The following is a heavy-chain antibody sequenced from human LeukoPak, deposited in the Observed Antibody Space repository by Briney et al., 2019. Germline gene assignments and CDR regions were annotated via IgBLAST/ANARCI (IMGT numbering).Heavy chain of an antibody. Sequence: GGSLRLSCAASGFTFSSYEMNWVRQAPGKGLEWVSYISSSGSTIYYADSVKGRFTISRDNAKNSLYLQMNSLRAEDTAVYYCARLGYSRVYYYMDVWGKGTTVTISS. J-gene: IGHJ6*03. CDR2: ISSSGSTI. CDR1: GFTFSSYE. D-gene: IGHD6-13*01. V-gene: IGHV3-48*03. CDR3: ARLGYSRVYYYMDV.